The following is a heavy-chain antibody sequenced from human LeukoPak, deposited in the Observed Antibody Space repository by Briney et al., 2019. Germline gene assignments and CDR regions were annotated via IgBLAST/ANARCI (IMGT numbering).Heavy chain of an antibody. Sequence: GGSLRLSCAASGFTFDDYGMSWVRQAPGKGLEWVSGINWNGGSTGYADSVKGRFTISRDNAKNSLYLQMNSLRAEDTALYYCAGLGYCSGGSCSNFGYWGQGTLVTVSS. V-gene: IGHV3-20*04. CDR3: AGLGYCSGGSCSNFGY. J-gene: IGHJ4*02. CDR1: GFTFDDYG. CDR2: INWNGGST. D-gene: IGHD2-15*01.